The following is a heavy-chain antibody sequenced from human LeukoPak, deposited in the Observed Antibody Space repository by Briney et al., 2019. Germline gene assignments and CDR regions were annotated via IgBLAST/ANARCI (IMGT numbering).Heavy chain of an antibody. CDR1: GFTFSSYW. Sequence: PPGGSLRLSCAASGFTFSSYWMSWVRRAPGKGLEWVANIKEDGSERYYVDSVKGRFTVSRDNAKNSLYLQMNSLRAEDTAVYYCASDYFSGWGQGTMVTVSS. CDR2: IKEDGSER. CDR3: ASDYFSG. J-gene: IGHJ3*01. V-gene: IGHV3-7*01. D-gene: IGHD2/OR15-2a*01.